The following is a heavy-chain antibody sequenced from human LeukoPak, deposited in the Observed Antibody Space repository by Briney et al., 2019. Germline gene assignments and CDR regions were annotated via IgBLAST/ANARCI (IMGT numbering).Heavy chain of an antibody. V-gene: IGHV4-59*01. CDR1: GGSISSYY. CDR2: IYYSGST. Sequence: NSSETLSLTCTVSGGSISSYYWSWIRQPPGKGLEWIGYIYYSGSTNYNPSLKSRVTISVDTSKNQFSLKLSSVTAADTAVYYCARDDLQLVRRLGRNTEYYYYYYMDVWGKGTTVTVSS. CDR3: ARDDLQLVRRLGRNTEYYYYYYMDV. D-gene: IGHD6-13*01. J-gene: IGHJ6*03.